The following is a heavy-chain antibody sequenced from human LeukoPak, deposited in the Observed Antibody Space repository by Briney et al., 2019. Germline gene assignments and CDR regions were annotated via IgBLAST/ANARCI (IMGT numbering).Heavy chain of an antibody. CDR2: IIPILGIA. V-gene: IGHV1-69*04. J-gene: IGHJ4*02. D-gene: IGHD3-10*01. Sequence: SVTVSFTASGGTFISYAISWVRQAPGQGLEWMGRIIPILGIANYAQNFQGRVTITADKSTSTAYMELSSLRSEDTVVYYCARDNLEIGELHANLDYWGQGTLVTVSS. CDR1: GGTFISYA. CDR3: ARDNLEIGELHANLDY.